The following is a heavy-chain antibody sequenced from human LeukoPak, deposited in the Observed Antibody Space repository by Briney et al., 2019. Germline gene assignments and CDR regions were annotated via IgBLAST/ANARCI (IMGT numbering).Heavy chain of an antibody. CDR1: GFTFSSYS. CDR2: ISSSSSYI. V-gene: IGHV3-21*01. J-gene: IGHJ3*02. D-gene: IGHD1-26*01. Sequence: PGGSLRLSCAASGFTFSSYSMNWVRQAPGKGLEWVSSISSSSSYIYYADSVKGRFTISRDNAKNSLYLQMNSLRAEDTAVYYCVRDAGAQGDRDAFDIWGQGTMVTVSS. CDR3: VRDAGAQGDRDAFDI.